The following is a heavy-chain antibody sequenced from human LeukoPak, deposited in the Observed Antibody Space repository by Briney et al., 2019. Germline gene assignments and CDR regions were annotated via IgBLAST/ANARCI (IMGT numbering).Heavy chain of an antibody. CDR3: ARGQLTGSHFDY. CDR1: GYTFTSYD. Sequence: ASVKVSCKASGYTFTSYDINWVRQATGEGLEWMGWMNPNSGNTGYAQKFQGRVTMTRNTSISTAYMELSSLRSEDTAVYYCARGQLTGSHFDYWGQGTLVTVSS. D-gene: IGHD1-1*01. V-gene: IGHV1-8*01. CDR2: MNPNSGNT. J-gene: IGHJ4*02.